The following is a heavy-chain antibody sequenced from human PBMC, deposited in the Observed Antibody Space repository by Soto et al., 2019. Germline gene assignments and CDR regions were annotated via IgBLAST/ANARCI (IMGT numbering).Heavy chain of an antibody. Sequence: AASVKVSCKASGCTFSSYAISWVGQAPGQGLEWMGGIIPIFGTANYAQKFQGRVTITADESTSTAYMELSSLRSEDTAVCYCASVVVVTSAGYYCMEVWGQGTTFIVSS. CDR3: ASVVVVTSAGYYCMEV. CDR2: IIPIFGTA. V-gene: IGHV1-69*13. D-gene: IGHD2-21*02. CDR1: GCTFSSYA. J-gene: IGHJ6*01.